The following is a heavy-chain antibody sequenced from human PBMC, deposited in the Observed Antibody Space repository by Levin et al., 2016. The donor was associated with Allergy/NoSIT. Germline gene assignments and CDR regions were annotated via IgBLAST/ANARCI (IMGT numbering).Heavy chain of an antibody. V-gene: IGHV4-4*07. J-gene: IGHJ2*01. Sequence: SETLSLTCTVSGVSISNYYWSWIRQPAGKGLEWIGRIYTSGGTNYNPSLKSRVTMSVDTSKNQFSVSQFSVRLRSVTAADTAVYYCAREVDDYGDSRDWYLDLWGRGTLVTVSS. D-gene: IGHD4-17*01. CDR2: IYTSGGT. CDR3: AREVDDYGDSRDWYLDL. CDR1: GVSISNYY.